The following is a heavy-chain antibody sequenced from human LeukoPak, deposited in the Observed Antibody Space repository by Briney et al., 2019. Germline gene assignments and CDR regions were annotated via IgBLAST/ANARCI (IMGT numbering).Heavy chain of an antibody. V-gene: IGHV4-30-4*01. CDR2: IYYNGST. CDR3: ARDKWIGNYYDSSGYYYFDY. Sequence: SETLSLTCTVSGGSISSGDYYWSWIRQPPGKGLQWIGYIYYNGSTYYNPSLKSRVTISVDTSKNQFSLKLSSVTAADTAVYYCARDKWIGNYYDSSGYYYFDYWGQGTLVTVSS. D-gene: IGHD3-22*01. J-gene: IGHJ4*02. CDR1: GGSISSGDYY.